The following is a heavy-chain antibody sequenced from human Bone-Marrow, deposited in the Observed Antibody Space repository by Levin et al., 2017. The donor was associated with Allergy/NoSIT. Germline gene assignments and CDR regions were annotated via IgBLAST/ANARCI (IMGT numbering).Heavy chain of an antibody. V-gene: IGHV3-33*01. Sequence: GGSLRLSCAASGFRFSDHGMHWVRQAPGKGLEWVGVIWYDGSNKHYADSVKGRFTISRDNSKNTLYLQMNSLRAEDTAVYYCARDHPTAMDYWGQGTLVTVSS. CDR1: GFRFSDHG. CDR2: IWYDGSNK. CDR3: ARDHPTAMDY. J-gene: IGHJ4*02.